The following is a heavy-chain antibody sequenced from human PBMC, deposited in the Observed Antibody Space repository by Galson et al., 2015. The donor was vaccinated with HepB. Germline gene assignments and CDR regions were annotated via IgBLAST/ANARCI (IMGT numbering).Heavy chain of an antibody. J-gene: IGHJ4*02. V-gene: IGHV3-48*01. CDR2: ISSSSSTT. CDR3: AKARVEYSSSWYGPPLGY. D-gene: IGHD6-13*01. Sequence: SLRLSCAASGFSFSSYSMNWVRQAPGKGLEWISYISSSSSTTYYADSVKDRFTISRDNSKNTLYLQMNSLRAEDTAVYYCAKARVEYSSSWYGPPLGYWGQGTLVTASS. CDR1: GFSFSSYS.